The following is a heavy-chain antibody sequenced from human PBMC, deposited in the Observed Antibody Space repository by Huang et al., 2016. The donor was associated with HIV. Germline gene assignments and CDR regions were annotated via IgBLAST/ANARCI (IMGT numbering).Heavy chain of an antibody. CDR3: AKVTLGFDY. D-gene: IGHD2-15*01. Sequence: VAFIQYDGTKKYYADSVKGRFNISRDNSKNMLHLQMNNLRVEDTAAYFCAKVTLGFDYWGQGTWVTVSS. V-gene: IGHV3-30*02. CDR2: IQYDGTKK. J-gene: IGHJ4*02.